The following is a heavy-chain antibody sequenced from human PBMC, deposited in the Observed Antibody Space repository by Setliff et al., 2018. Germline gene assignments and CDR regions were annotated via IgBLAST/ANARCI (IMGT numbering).Heavy chain of an antibody. CDR2: INHRGTT. J-gene: IGHJ5*02. CDR1: GGSFSGYY. Sequence: PSETLSLTCAVYGGSFSGYYWNWIRQAPGKGLEWIGEINHRGTTSYTPSLKGRVTISVGTSKNLFSLKLSSVTAADTVVYFCARGPRFDYESPTYRRRFDPWGQGTAVTVSS. V-gene: IGHV4-34*01. D-gene: IGHD3-22*01. CDR3: ARGPRFDYESPTYRRRFDP.